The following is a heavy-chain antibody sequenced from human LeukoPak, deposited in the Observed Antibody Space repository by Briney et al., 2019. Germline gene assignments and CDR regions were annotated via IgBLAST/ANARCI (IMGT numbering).Heavy chain of an antibody. CDR3: AKMAIAKGATQGSGWLQFDL. D-gene: IGHD2-21*01. Sequence: PGGSLRLSCAASGFAFNYRSMTWVRQAPGKGLEWISLIIGSGGTTYVADSVKGRFVISRDNSKNSLFLQLSSLRPEDTAIYYCAKMAIAKGATQGSGWLQFDLWGQGTLVTVSS. CDR1: GFAFNYRS. V-gene: IGHV3-23*01. CDR2: IIGSGGTT. J-gene: IGHJ4*02.